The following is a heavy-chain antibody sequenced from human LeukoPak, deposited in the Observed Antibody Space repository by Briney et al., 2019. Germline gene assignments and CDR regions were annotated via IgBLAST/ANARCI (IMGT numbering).Heavy chain of an antibody. J-gene: IGHJ4*02. CDR1: GFTFSTYN. D-gene: IGHD1-26*01. Sequence: GGSLRLSCAASGFTFSTYNMNWVRQAPGKGLEWVSSISGSSSYIYYADSVKGRFSISRDNAKNSLYLQMNSLRAEDTAAYYCARDRLGWELHYFDYWGQGTLVTVSS. CDR3: ARDRLGWELHYFDY. CDR2: ISGSSSYI. V-gene: IGHV3-21*01.